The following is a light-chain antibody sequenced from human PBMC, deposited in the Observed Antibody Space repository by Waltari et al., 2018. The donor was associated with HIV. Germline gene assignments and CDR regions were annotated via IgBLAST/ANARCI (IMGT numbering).Light chain of an antibody. Sequence: EIVMTQSPATLSVSPGERATLSCRASQGVPNNYVAWYQQSPGQAPRLIVYGTSIRHTGIPDRFSGSGSGTDFTLAISRLEPEDFAVYYCQQYGRSPITFGQGARLEIK. CDR2: GTS. J-gene: IGKJ5*01. CDR1: QGVPNNY. CDR3: QQYGRSPIT. V-gene: IGKV3-20*01.